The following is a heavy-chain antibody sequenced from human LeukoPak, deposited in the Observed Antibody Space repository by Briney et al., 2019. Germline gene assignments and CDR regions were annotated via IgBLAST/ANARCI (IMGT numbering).Heavy chain of an antibody. J-gene: IGHJ5*02. V-gene: IGHV4-30-4*01. CDR3: ARAMTYHNWFDP. CDR1: GGSISSGDYY. Sequence: SETLSLTCTVSGGSISSGDYYWSWIRQPPGKGLEWIGYIYYSGTTYYNPSLKSRVTISVDTPKNQFSLKLSSVTAADTAVYYCARAMTYHNWFDPWGQGTLVTVSS. CDR2: IYYSGTT. D-gene: IGHD3-22*01.